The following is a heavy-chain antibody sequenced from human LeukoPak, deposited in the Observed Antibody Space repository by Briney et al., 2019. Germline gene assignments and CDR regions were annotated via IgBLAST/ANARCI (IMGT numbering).Heavy chain of an antibody. Sequence: KASETLSLTCTVSGGSISSYYWSWIRQPPGKGLEWIGYIYYSGSTNYNPSLKSRVTISVDTSKNQFSLKLSSVTAADTAVYYCARGSITMVRGYNWFDPWGQGTLVTVSS. CDR3: ARGSITMVRGYNWFDP. CDR2: IYYSGST. J-gene: IGHJ5*02. V-gene: IGHV4-59*08. CDR1: GGSISSYY. D-gene: IGHD3-10*01.